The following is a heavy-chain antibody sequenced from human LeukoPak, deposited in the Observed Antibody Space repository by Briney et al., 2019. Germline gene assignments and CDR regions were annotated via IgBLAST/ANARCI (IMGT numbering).Heavy chain of an antibody. CDR3: ASRVGSGSSDY. CDR1: GGTFSSYA. V-gene: IGHV1-69*04. Sequence: AASVKVSCKASGGTFSSYAISWVRQAPGQGLEWMGRIIPILGIANYAQKFQGRVTMTADKSTSTAYMELSSLRSEDTAVYYCASRVGSGSSDYWGQGTLVTVSS. CDR2: IIPILGIA. J-gene: IGHJ4*02. D-gene: IGHD3-10*01.